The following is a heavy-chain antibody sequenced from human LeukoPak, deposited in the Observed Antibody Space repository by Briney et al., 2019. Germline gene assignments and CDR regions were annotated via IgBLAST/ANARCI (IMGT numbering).Heavy chain of an antibody. D-gene: IGHD4-23*01. CDR1: GFTFSSYW. CDR3: ARGRPHGNDY. J-gene: IGHJ4*02. CDR2: IASDGSST. V-gene: IGHV3-74*01. Sequence: GGSLRFSCAASGFTFSSYWMNWVRQAPGKGLVWVSRIASDGSSTTCADSVKGRFSISRDNAKNTLYLQMNSLRVEDTAVYYCARGRPHGNDYWGQGTLVTVSS.